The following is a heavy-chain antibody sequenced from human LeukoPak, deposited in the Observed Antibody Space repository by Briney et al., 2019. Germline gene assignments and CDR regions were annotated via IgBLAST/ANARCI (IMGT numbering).Heavy chain of an antibody. Sequence: SVKVSCKASGGTFSSYAISWVRQAPGQGLEWMGRIIPILGIANYAQKFQGRVTITADKSTSTAYMELSSLRSEDTAVYYRARALDSREDYYYGMDVWGQGTTVTVSS. CDR1: GGTFSSYA. CDR2: IIPILGIA. J-gene: IGHJ6*02. V-gene: IGHV1-69*04. CDR3: ARALDSREDYYYGMDV. D-gene: IGHD3-22*01.